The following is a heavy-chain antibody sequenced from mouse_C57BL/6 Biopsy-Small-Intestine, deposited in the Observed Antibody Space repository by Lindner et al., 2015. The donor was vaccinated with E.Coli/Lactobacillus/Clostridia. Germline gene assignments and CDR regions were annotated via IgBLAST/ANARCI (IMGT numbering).Heavy chain of an antibody. CDR3: VGDGYAMDY. CDR1: GFSFNTYA. J-gene: IGHJ4*01. V-gene: IGHV10-1*01. Sequence: VQLQESGGGLVQPKGSLKLSCAASGFSFNTYAMNWVRQAPGKGLEWVARIRSKSNNYATYYADSVKDRFTISRDDSESMLYLQMNNLKTEDTAMYYCVGDGYAMDYWGQGTSVTVSP. CDR2: IRSKSNNYAT.